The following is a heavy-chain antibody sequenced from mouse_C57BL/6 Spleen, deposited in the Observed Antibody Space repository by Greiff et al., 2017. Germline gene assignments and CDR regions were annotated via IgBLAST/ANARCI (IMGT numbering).Heavy chain of an antibody. CDR2: IDPEDGET. CDR3: ARDDYDY. V-gene: IGHV14-2*01. J-gene: IGHJ2*01. CDR1: GFNIKDYY. Sequence: EVQLQQSGAELVKPGASVKLSCTASGFNIKDYYMHWVKQRTEQGLEWIGRIDPEDGETKYAPKCQGKATITADTSSNTAYLQLSSLTSEDTAVYYCARDDYDYWGQGTTLTVSS. D-gene: IGHD2-4*01.